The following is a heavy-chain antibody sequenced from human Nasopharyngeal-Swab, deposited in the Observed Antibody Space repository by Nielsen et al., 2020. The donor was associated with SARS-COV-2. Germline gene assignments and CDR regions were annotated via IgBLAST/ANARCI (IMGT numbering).Heavy chain of an antibody. J-gene: IGHJ4*02. CDR3: AKGTGISVAAPLDS. CDR2: INWNGGSI. CDR1: GFPFDDYG. Sequence: SLKLSCAASGFPFDDYGMHWVRQVPGKGLEWVSGINWNGGSIGSADSVKGRFTISRDNAKNALYLQMNSLRPDDTALYYCAKGTGISVAAPLDSWGQGTLVTVSS. D-gene: IGHD6-19*01. V-gene: IGHV3-9*01.